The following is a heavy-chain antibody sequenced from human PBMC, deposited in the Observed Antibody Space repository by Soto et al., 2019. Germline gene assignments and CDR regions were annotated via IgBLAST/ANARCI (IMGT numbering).Heavy chain of an antibody. CDR1: GYTFTSYY. V-gene: IGHV1-18*04. CDR3: ARMGYSSSSGDY. J-gene: IGHJ4*02. D-gene: IGHD6-6*01. Sequence: GASVKVSCTASGYTFTSYYMRWVRQAPGQGLEWMGWISANNGNTNYAQKLQGRVTMTTDTSTSTAYMELRSLRSDDTAVYYCARMGYSSSSGDYWGQGTLVTVSS. CDR2: ISANNGNT.